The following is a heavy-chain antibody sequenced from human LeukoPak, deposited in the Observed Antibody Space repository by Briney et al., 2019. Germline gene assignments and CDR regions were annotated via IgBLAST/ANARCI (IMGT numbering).Heavy chain of an antibody. CDR1: GFRYSHYG. D-gene: IGHD4-17*01. Sequence: GTLRLSCVASGFRYSHYGMNWVRQAPGKGLEWIGEINHSGSTNYNPSLKSRVTISVDKSKNQFSLKLSSVTAADTAVYYCAREGTVTTSGRYYYMDVWGKGTTVTVSS. CDR2: INHSGST. J-gene: IGHJ6*03. CDR3: AREGTVTTSGRYYYMDV. V-gene: IGHV4-4*02.